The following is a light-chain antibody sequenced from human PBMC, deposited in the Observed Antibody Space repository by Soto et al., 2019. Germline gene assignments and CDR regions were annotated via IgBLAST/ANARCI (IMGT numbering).Light chain of an antibody. J-gene: IGLJ2*01. CDR1: SSDVGGYHY. CDR3: NSYAGHQILV. CDR2: EVN. V-gene: IGLV2-8*01. Sequence: SALTQPPSASGSPGQSVTISCTGTSSDVGGYHYVSWYQQHPGKAPKLIIYEVNKRPSGVPDRFSGSKSGNTASLTVSGLQTEDEADYYCNSYAGHQILVFGGGTKLTVL.